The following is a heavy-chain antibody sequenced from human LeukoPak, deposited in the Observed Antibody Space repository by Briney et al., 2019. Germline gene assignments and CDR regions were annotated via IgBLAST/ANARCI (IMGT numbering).Heavy chain of an antibody. D-gene: IGHD3-22*01. CDR3: VRDNSRGQSLGVIY. CDR2: INADSSTI. V-gene: IGHV3-48*01. Sequence: LGGSLRLSWAAPGFPLSTYNMNWVGQAPGKGLEWISYINADSSTIQYADSVRGRFTTSRDNAKNSLYLQMNSLRAEDTAVYYCVRDNSRGQSLGVIYWGQGSLVTVSS. CDR1: GFPLSTYN. J-gene: IGHJ4*02.